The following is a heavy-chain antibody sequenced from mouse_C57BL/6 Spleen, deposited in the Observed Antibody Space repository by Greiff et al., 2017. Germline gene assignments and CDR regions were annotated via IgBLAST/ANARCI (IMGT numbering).Heavy chain of an antibody. CDR2: INPNNGGT. Sequence: VQLQQSGPELVKPGASVKMSCKASGYTFTDYNMHWVKQSHGKSLEWIGYINPNNGGTSYNQKFKGKATLTGNKSSRTAYMELRSLTSEDSAVYYCAGDRDYEDYWGQGTTLTVSS. V-gene: IGHV1-22*01. J-gene: IGHJ2*01. CDR1: GYTFTDYN. D-gene: IGHD2-4*01. CDR3: AGDRDYEDY.